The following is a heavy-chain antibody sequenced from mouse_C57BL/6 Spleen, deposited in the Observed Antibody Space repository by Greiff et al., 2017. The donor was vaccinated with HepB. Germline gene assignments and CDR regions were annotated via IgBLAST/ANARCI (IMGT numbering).Heavy chain of an antibody. CDR3: ARRVTTVVATGDYYAMDY. V-gene: IGHV14-3*01. CDR1: GFNIKNTY. D-gene: IGHD1-1*01. J-gene: IGHJ4*01. Sequence: EVQLQQSVAELVRPGASVKLSCTASGFNIKNTYMHWVKQRPEQGLEWIGRIDPANGNTKYAPKFQGKATITADTSSNTAYLQLSSLTSEDTAIYYCARRVTTVVATGDYYAMDYWGQGTSVTVSS. CDR2: IDPANGNT.